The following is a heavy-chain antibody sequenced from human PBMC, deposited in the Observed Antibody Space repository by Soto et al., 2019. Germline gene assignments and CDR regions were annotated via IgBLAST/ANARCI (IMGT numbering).Heavy chain of an antibody. J-gene: IGHJ5*02. CDR2: ISLYSDGT. CDR3: ARVVPGAEAWFGP. V-gene: IGHV1-18*01. D-gene: IGHD2-2*01. Sequence: ASVKVSGMTSGCTFSNYGITWLRQAPGQPLEWLGWISLYSDGTNYAQKFQGRVSMTTDTSTTTAYMELRSLRSDDTAVYYCARVVPGAEAWFGPWGQGTLVTVSS. CDR1: GCTFSNYG.